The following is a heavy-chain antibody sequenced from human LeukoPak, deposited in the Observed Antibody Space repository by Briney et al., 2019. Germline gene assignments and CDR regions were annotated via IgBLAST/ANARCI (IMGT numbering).Heavy chain of an antibody. J-gene: IGHJ6*03. V-gene: IGHV4-34*01. CDR2: INHSGST. Sequence: SETLSLTCAVYGGSFSGYYWSWIRQPPGKGLEWIGEINHSGSTNYNPSLKSRVTISVDTSKNQFSLKLSSVTAADTAVYYCARGYYYYYMDVWGKGTTVTVSS. CDR1: GGSFSGYY. CDR3: ARGYYYYYMDV.